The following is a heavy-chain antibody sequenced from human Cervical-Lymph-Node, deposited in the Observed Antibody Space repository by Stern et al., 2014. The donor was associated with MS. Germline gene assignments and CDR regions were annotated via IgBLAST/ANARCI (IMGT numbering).Heavy chain of an antibody. Sequence: VQLVESGPGLVKPSETLSLTCTVSGGSITTYYWSWIRQSPGKGLEWIAYFDYTGTTTYNPSLRSRVTILADTSKNQLSLEMTSVTTADTAVYYCARNAVLDYWGQGILVTVSS. CDR1: GGSITTYY. CDR3: ARNAVLDY. D-gene: IGHD2-2*01. V-gene: IGHV4-59*01. CDR2: FDYTGTT. J-gene: IGHJ4*02.